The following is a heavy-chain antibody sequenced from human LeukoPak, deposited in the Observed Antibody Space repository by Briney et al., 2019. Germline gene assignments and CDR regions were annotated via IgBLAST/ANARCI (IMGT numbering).Heavy chain of an antibody. J-gene: IGHJ4*02. CDR1: GLTVSSTY. CDR2: IYIGDNP. CDR3: ARVRPWVFDY. V-gene: IGHV3-53*04. Sequence: GGSLRLSCAASGLTVSSTYMSWVRLAPGKGLEWVSIIYIGDNPHYADSVKGRFTISRHNSKNTLYLQMNSLRAEDTAVYYCARVRPWVFDYWGQGTLVTVSS.